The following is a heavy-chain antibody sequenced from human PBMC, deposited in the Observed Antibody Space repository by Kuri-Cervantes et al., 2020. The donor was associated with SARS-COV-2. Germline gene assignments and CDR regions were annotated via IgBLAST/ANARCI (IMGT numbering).Heavy chain of an antibody. Sequence: GESLKISCAASGFTFSDYYMNWVRQAPGKGLVWVSRFMSDGTSPSYADSVRGRFTISRDNAKNTLYLQMNSLRADDTAVYYCAKDRAPRSSDYFDYWGQGTLVTVSS. CDR3: AKDRAPRSSDYFDY. CDR1: GFTFSDYY. D-gene: IGHD6-25*01. J-gene: IGHJ4*02. V-gene: IGHV3-74*01. CDR2: FMSDGTSP.